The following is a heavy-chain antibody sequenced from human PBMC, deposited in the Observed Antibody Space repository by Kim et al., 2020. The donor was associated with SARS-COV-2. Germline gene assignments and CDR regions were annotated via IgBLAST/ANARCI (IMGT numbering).Heavy chain of an antibody. V-gene: IGHV4-4*02. J-gene: IGHJ5*02. CDR1: GGSITSINW. CDR2: IYPGGST. CDR3: AGESVDP. Sequence: SETLSLTCTVSGGSITSINWWSWVRQSPGKGLEWIGEIYPGGSTNYNPSLKSRVSMSLDRSKNQFSLSLTSVTAADTAVYYCAGESVDPWGQGTLVTVSS.